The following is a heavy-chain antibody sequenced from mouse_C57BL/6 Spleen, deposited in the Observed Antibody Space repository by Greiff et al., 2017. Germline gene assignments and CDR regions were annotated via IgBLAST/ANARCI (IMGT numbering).Heavy chain of an antibody. V-gene: IGHV1-82*01. Sequence: QVQLQQSGPELVKPGASVKISCKASGYAFSSSWMNWVKQRPGKGLEWIGRIYPGDGDTNYNGKFKGKATLTADKSSSTAYMQLSSLTSEDSAVDFCARRRYSNYDYAMDYWGQGTSVTVSS. CDR2: IYPGDGDT. J-gene: IGHJ4*01. CDR1: GYAFSSSW. CDR3: ARRRYSNYDYAMDY. D-gene: IGHD2-5*01.